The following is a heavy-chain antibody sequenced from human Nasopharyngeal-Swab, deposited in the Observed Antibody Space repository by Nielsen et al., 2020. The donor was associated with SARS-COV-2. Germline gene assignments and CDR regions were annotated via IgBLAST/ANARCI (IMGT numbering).Heavy chain of an antibody. CDR3: ARIRYGDFNVYYFDY. J-gene: IGHJ4*02. D-gene: IGHD4-17*01. CDR1: GFSVSPSGMC. Sequence: SGPTLVKPTQTLTLTCTFSGFSVSPSGMCVRWIRQPPGKALEWLAPIDWDDDKYYSTSLKTRLTISKHTSKNQVVLTMTNMDPVDTATYYCARIRYGDFNVYYFDYWGQGTLVTVSS. CDR2: IDWDDDK. V-gene: IGHV2-70*01.